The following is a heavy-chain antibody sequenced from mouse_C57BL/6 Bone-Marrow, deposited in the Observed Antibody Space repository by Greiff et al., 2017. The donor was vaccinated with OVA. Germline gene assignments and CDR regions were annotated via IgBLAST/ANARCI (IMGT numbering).Heavy chain of an antibody. V-gene: IGHV1-78*01. D-gene: IGHD1-1*01. CDR3: ARRGPFTTVVNWYFDV. CDR2: IYPRDGST. J-gene: IGHJ1*03. Sequence: QVQLQQSDAELVKPGASVKISCKVSGYTFTDHTIHWLKQRPEQGLEWIGYIYPRDGSTKYNEKFKGKATLTADKYSSTAYMQLNSLTSEDSAVYFCARRGPFTTVVNWYFDVWGTGTTVTVSS. CDR1: GYTFTDHT.